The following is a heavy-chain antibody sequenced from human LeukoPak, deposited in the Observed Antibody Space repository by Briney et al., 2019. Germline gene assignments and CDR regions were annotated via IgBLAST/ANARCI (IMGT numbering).Heavy chain of an antibody. J-gene: IGHJ4*02. CDR3: ARDQTPFV. CDR2: IKHDGSEK. V-gene: IGHV3-7*01. Sequence: SGGSLRLSCAASGFTFSNYWMTWVRQAPGKGLERVANIKHDGSEKYYVDSVKGRFTISRDNAKNSLYLQMNSPRAEDTAVYYCARDQTPFVWGQGILVTVSS. CDR1: GFTFSNYW.